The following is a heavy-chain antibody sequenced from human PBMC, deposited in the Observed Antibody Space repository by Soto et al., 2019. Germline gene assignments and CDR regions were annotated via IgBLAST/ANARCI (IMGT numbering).Heavy chain of an antibody. V-gene: IGHV3-15*07. CDR2: IKSKTDGGTT. Sequence: PGGSLRHSCAASGFTFSNAWMNWVRQAPGKGLEWVGRIKSKTDGGTTDYAAPVKGRFTISRDDSKNTLYLQMNSLKTEDTAVYYCTTAHYYDSSGYYFEGNYYYGMDVWGQGTTVTVSS. CDR3: TTAHYYDSSGYYFEGNYYYGMDV. D-gene: IGHD3-22*01. CDR1: GFTFSNAW. J-gene: IGHJ6*02.